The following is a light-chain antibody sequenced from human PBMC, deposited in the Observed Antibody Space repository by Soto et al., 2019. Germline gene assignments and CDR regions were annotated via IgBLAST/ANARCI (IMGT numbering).Light chain of an antibody. CDR1: QGISTY. V-gene: IGKV1-39*01. J-gene: IGKJ2*01. CDR3: QQAYIKPYT. CDR2: GAS. Sequence: DIPVPQSPVSLSASVGDRVTITCRTSQGISTYLNWYQQNAGDAPRLLISGASDLENGVPSRFSGSGSGADFTLTIHSLRPEDFATYYCQQAYIKPYTFGQGTKLEI.